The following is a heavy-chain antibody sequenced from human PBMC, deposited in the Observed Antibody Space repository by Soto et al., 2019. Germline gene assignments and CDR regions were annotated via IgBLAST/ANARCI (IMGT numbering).Heavy chain of an antibody. CDR1: GFTFSGSA. V-gene: IGHV3-73*01. CDR3: TRHPPYIAVAGTGNY. J-gene: IGHJ4*02. Sequence: HPGGSLRLSCAASGFTFSGSAMHWVRQASGKGLEWVGRIRSKANSYATAYAASVKGRFTISRDDSKNTAYLQMNSLKTEDTAVYYCTRHPPYIAVAGTGNYWGQGTLVTFSS. D-gene: IGHD6-19*01. CDR2: IRSKANSYAT.